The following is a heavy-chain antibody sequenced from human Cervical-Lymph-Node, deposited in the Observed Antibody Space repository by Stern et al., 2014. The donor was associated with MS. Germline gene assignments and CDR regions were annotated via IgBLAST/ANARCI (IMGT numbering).Heavy chain of an antibody. V-gene: IGHV1-24*01. CDR1: GYTLSDIS. CDR2: FDPEHGET. Sequence: VQLVESGAEVKKPGASVKVSCKVSGYTLSDISMPWVRQAPGKGLEWMGGFDPEHGETRYAQKFQGRVTMAEDRSTDTAYMELSSLRSEDTAVYYCATHRGRVTYYYGMDVWGQGTTVTVSS. J-gene: IGHJ6*02. CDR3: ATHRGRVTYYYGMDV. D-gene: IGHD2-21*02.